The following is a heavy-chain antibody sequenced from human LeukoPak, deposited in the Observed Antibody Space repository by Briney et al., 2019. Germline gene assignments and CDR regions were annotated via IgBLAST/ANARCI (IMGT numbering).Heavy chain of an antibody. J-gene: IGHJ4*02. V-gene: IGHV3-48*03. CDR2: ISSSGSTI. D-gene: IGHD3-22*01. CDR1: GFTFSSYE. Sequence: SGGSLRLSCAASGFTFSSYEMNWVRQAPGKGLEWVSYISSSGSTIYYADSVKGRFTISRDNAKNSLYLQMNSLRAEDTAVYYCANGYFLFDYWGRGTLVTVSS. CDR3: ANGYFLFDY.